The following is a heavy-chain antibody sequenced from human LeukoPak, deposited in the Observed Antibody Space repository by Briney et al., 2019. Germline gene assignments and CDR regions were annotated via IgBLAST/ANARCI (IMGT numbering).Heavy chain of an antibody. CDR1: GGSISSSSYY. V-gene: IGHV4-30-2*01. CDR3: ARDSSSHYDFWSGFPTSDY. CDR2: IYHSGST. J-gene: IGHJ4*02. Sequence: SETLSLTCTVSGGSISSSSYYWGWIRQPPGKGLEWIGYIYHSGSTYYNPSLKSRVTISVDRSKNQFSLKLSSVTAADTAVYYCARDSSSHYDFWSGFPTSDYWGQGTLVTVSS. D-gene: IGHD3-3*01.